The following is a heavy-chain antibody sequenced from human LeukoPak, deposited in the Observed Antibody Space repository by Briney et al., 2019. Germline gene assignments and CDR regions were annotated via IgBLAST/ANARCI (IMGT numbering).Heavy chain of an antibody. J-gene: IGHJ4*02. D-gene: IGHD3-3*01. CDR3: AKDGADYDSDYFDY. CDR2: ISGGGGTT. Sequence: GGSLRLSCAASGFTFSSYAMSWVRQAPGKGLEWVSRISGGGGTTYYAASVKGRFTISRDNSKNTLYLQINSQRADDTAVYSCAKDGADYDSDYFDYWGQGTLVTVSS. V-gene: IGHV3-23*01. CDR1: GFTFSSYA.